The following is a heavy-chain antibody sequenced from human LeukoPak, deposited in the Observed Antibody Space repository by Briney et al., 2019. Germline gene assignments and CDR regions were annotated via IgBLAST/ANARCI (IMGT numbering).Heavy chain of an antibody. D-gene: IGHD3-10*01. J-gene: IGHJ5*02. Sequence: GGSLRLSCAASGFTFSSYAMSWVRQAPGRGLEWVSAISGSGGSTYYADSVKGRFTISRDNSENTLYLQMNSLRAEDTAVYYCAKDGEYYYGSGSFFWFDPWGQGTLVTVSS. V-gene: IGHV3-23*01. CDR2: ISGSGGST. CDR3: AKDGEYYYGSGSFFWFDP. CDR1: GFTFSSYA.